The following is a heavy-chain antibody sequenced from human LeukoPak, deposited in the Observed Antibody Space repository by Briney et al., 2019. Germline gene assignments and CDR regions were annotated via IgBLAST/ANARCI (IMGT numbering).Heavy chain of an antibody. J-gene: IGHJ4*02. Sequence: SETLSLTCTVSGGSISSTTYFWGWIRQPPGKGLEWIGSISYSGSTIYNPSLKSRLTISVDTSKNQFSLRLSSVTAADTAVYYCARASDNYYGSGSYVFDFWGQGTLVTVSS. CDR2: ISYSGST. CDR1: GGSISSTTYF. CDR3: ARASDNYYGSGSYVFDF. D-gene: IGHD3-10*01. V-gene: IGHV4-39*07.